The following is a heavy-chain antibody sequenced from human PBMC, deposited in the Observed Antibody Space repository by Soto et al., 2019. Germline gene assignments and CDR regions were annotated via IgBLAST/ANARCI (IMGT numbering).Heavy chain of an antibody. D-gene: IGHD5-12*01. Sequence: SETLSLTCTVSGGSISSYYWSWIRQPPGKGLEWIGYTYHSGSTNYNPSLKSRVTISVDTSKNQFSLKLSSVTAADTAVYYCARHGFSGYDVNAFDNWGQGTMVTVPS. J-gene: IGHJ3*02. CDR3: ARHGFSGYDVNAFDN. V-gene: IGHV4-59*08. CDR1: GGSISSYY. CDR2: TYHSGST.